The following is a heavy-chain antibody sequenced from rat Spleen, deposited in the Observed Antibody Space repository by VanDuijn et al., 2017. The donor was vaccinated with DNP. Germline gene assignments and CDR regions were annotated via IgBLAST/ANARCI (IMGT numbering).Heavy chain of an antibody. V-gene: IGHV5-22*01. D-gene: IGHD1-2*01. Sequence: EVQLVESGGGLVRPGRSLKLSCVASGFTFSRYWMYWIRQAPGKGLEWVASISYEGSSTYYGDSVKGRFTISRHNGKSTLYLQMNSLKSEDTATYYCARGSSSIYWYFDFWGPGTMVTVSS. J-gene: IGHJ1*01. CDR2: ISYEGSST. CDR3: ARGSSSIYWYFDF. CDR1: GFTFSRYW.